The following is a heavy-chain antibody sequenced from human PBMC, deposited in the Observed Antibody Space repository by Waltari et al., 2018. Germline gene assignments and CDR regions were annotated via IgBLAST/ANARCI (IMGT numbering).Heavy chain of an antibody. V-gene: IGHV4-59*01. Sequence: QVQLQESGPGLVKPSETLSLTCTVSGGSISSYYWSWIRQPPGKGLEWIGYIYYSGSTNYNPSLKSRVTISVDTSKNQFSLKLSSVTAADTAVYYCARVSMDDFWSGYLYYFDYWGQGTLVTVSS. CDR1: GGSISSYY. D-gene: IGHD3-3*01. J-gene: IGHJ4*02. CDR2: IYYSGST. CDR3: ARVSMDDFWSGYLYYFDY.